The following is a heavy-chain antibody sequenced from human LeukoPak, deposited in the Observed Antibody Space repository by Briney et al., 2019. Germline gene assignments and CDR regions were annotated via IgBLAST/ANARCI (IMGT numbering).Heavy chain of an antibody. CDR1: GGFISSGSYY. V-gene: IGHV4-61*02. CDR3: ARGEDAFDI. CDR2: IYTSGST. J-gene: IGHJ3*02. Sequence: SETLSLTCTVSGGFISSGSYYWSWIRQPAGKGLGWIGRIYTSGSTNYNPSLKSRVTISVDKSKNQFSLKLSSVTAADTAVYYCARGEDAFDIWGQGTMVTVSS.